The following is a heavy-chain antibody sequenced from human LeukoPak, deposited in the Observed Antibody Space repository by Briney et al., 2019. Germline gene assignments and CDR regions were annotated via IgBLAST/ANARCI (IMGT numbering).Heavy chain of an antibody. Sequence: GGSLRLSCEASGFTFTNYAMHWVRQAPGKGLEWVAVISYDGSSKYYADSVEGRFTISRDNSKNTLFLQMNSLRIEDTAVYYCAKDDNYIRFLSWGQGTLVTVSS. CDR1: GFTFTNYA. V-gene: IGHV3-30*04. CDR2: ISYDGSSK. D-gene: IGHD3-16*01. J-gene: IGHJ5*02. CDR3: AKDDNYIRFLS.